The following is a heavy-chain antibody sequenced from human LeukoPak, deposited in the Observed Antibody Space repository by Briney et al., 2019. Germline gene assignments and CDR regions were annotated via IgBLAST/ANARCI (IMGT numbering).Heavy chain of an antibody. CDR1: GGTFGNYA. D-gene: IGHD1-20*01. J-gene: IGHJ5*02. Sequence: SVKVSCKASGGTFGNYAISWVRQAPGQGLEWMGGIILIFGTANYAQKFQGRVTITADESTSTAYMELSRLRSDDTAVYYCARDLRYNWNPTFRFDPWGQGTLVTVSS. CDR3: ARDLRYNWNPTFRFDP. V-gene: IGHV1-69*13. CDR2: IILIFGTA.